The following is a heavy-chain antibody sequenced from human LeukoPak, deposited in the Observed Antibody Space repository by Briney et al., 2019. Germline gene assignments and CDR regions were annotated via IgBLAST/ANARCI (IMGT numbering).Heavy chain of an antibody. CDR3: AYYYDSSGYPNWFDP. D-gene: IGHD3-22*01. Sequence: GGSLRLSCAASGFTSSDYYMSWIRQAPGKGLEWVSYISSGGNTIYFADSVKGRFTISRDNARNSLYLQMNSLRAEDTAVYYCAYYYDSSGYPNWFDPWGQGTLVTVSS. CDR1: GFTSSDYY. CDR2: ISSGGNTI. V-gene: IGHV3-11*04. J-gene: IGHJ5*02.